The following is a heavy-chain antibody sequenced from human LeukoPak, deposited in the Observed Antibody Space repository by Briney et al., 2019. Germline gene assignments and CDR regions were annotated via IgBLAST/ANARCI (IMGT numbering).Heavy chain of an antibody. V-gene: IGHV4-61*02. Sequence: SETLSLTCTVSGDSVSSGSYSWGWIRQPAGKRLEWIGRFYISGSTTYNPSLKSRVTISVDTSKNQFSLKLNSVTAADTAVYYCARERISAVGYFYYYMDLWGKGTTVTVSS. D-gene: IGHD6-25*01. CDR1: GDSVSSGSYS. CDR2: FYISGST. CDR3: ARERISAVGYFYYYMDL. J-gene: IGHJ6*03.